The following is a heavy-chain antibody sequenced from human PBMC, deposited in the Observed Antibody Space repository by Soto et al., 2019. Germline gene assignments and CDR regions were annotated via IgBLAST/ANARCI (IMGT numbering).Heavy chain of an antibody. Sequence: GSLRLSCAASGFTFSSYAMSWVRQAPGKGLEWVSAISGSGGSTYYADSVKGRFTISRDNSKNTLYLQMNSLRAEDTAVYYCAKGGYYDSSGYHYYWGQGTLVTVSS. J-gene: IGHJ4*02. CDR3: AKGGYYDSSGYHYY. D-gene: IGHD3-22*01. CDR2: ISGSGGST. V-gene: IGHV3-23*01. CDR1: GFTFSSYA.